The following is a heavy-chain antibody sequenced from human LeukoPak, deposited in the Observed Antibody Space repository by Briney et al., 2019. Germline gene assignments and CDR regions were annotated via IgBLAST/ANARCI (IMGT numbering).Heavy chain of an antibody. CDR2: IYYSGST. CDR1: GGSISSSSYF. V-gene: IGHV4-39*01. D-gene: IGHD7-27*01. Sequence: SETLSLTCTVSGGSISSSSYFWGWIRQPPGKGLEWIGSIYYSGSTYYNPSLKSRVTISVDTSKNQFSLKLSSVTAADTAVYYCARWELGIYYLDYWGQGTLVTVSS. J-gene: IGHJ4*02. CDR3: ARWELGIYYLDY.